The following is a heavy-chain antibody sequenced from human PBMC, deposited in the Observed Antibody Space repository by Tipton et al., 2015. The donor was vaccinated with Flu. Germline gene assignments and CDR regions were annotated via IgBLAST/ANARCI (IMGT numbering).Heavy chain of an antibody. CDR1: GFTFSSYS. CDR2: IDSNTRYI. CDR3: ARVTIDGVDWFDP. J-gene: IGHJ5*02. V-gene: IGHV3-21*01. Sequence: SLRLSCAASGFTFSSYSMHWVRLAPGKGLEWVSYIDSNTRYIYYSDSVKGRFTISRDNAKKSLYLQMNSLRAEDTGVYYCARVTIDGVDWFDPWGQGTLVTVSS. D-gene: IGHD4-11*01.